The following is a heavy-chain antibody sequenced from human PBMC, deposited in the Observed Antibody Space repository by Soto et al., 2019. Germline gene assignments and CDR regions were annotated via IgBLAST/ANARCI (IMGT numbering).Heavy chain of an antibody. CDR2: ISGSGGIT. CDR1: GFTFSSYA. Sequence: GGSLRLSCAASGFTFSSYAMSWVRQAPGKGLEWVSAISGSGGITYYADSVKGRFTISRDNSKNTLYLQMNSLRAEDTAVYYCAKGYCSSTSCYTDDYYYYYGMDVWGQGTTVTVS. D-gene: IGHD2-2*02. V-gene: IGHV3-23*01. J-gene: IGHJ6*02. CDR3: AKGYCSSTSCYTDDYYYYYGMDV.